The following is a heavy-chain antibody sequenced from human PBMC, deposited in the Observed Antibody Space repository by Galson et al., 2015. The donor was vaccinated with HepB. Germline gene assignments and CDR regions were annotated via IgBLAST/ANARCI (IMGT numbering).Heavy chain of an antibody. CDR3: AKGLWLTVAAPDY. V-gene: IGHV3-21*01. J-gene: IGHJ4*02. Sequence: SLRLSCAASGFTFSSYSMNWVRQAPGKGLEWVSSISSSSSYIYYADSVKGRFTISRDNAKNSLYLQMNSLRAEDTAVYYCAKGLWLTVAAPDYWGQGTLGTVSS. D-gene: IGHD2-21*01. CDR1: GFTFSSYS. CDR2: ISSSSSYI.